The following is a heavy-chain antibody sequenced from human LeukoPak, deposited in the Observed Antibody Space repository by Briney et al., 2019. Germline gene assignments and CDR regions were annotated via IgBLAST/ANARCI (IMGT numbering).Heavy chain of an antibody. V-gene: IGHV4-61*02. CDR2: IYTSGRT. D-gene: IGHD6-6*01. Sequence: ELIGRIYTSGRTKYNPSLKSRVTISVDTSKNQFSLQLSSVTAADTAVYYCARVTSFYYFDYWGQGTLVTVSS. J-gene: IGHJ4*02. CDR3: ARVTSFYYFDY.